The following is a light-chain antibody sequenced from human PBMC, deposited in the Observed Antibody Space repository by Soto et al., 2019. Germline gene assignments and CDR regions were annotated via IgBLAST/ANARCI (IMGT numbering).Light chain of an antibody. CDR2: DAS. CDR3: QQYYNWPPWT. CDR1: QSVSSSY. V-gene: IGKV3-20*01. Sequence: EIVLTQSPATLSLSPGEGATLSCRASQSVSSSYLAWYQQKPGQAPRLLIYDASTRATGIPDRFSGSGSGTDFTLNISRLEPEDFAVYYCQQYYNWPPWTFGLGTKVDI. J-gene: IGKJ1*01.